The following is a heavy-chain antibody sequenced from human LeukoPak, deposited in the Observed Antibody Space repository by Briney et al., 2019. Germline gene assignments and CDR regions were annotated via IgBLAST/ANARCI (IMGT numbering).Heavy chain of an antibody. V-gene: IGHV4-39*02. CDR3: ARDRDYYDSSGYYYVGAFDI. CDR2: IYYSGST. D-gene: IGHD3-22*01. J-gene: IGHJ3*02. CDR1: GGSINSSSYY. Sequence: SETLSLTCTVSGGSINSSSYYWGWIRQPPGKGLEWIGSIYYSGSTYYNPSLKSRVTISVDTSKNQFSLKLSSVTAADTAVYYCARDRDYYDSSGYYYVGAFDIWGQGTMVTVSS.